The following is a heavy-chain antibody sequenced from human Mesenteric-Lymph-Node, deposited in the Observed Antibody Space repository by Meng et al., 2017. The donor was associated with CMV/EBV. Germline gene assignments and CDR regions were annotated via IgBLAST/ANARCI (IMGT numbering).Heavy chain of an antibody. J-gene: IGHJ5*02. CDR1: GGSISSSTYY. CDR3: ARSRLGKYQVLLDNWFDP. Sequence: SETLSLTCTVSGGSISSSTYYWGWIRQPPGRGLEWIGSIYYSGSTYYNPSLKSRVIISVDTSKNQFSLKLSSVTAADTAVYYCARSRLGKYQVLLDNWFDPWGQGTLVTVSS. CDR2: IYYSGST. D-gene: IGHD2-2*01. V-gene: IGHV4-39*07.